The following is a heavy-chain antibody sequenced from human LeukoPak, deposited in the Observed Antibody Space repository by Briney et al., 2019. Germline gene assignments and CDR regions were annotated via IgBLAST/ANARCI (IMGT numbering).Heavy chain of an antibody. V-gene: IGHV3-64*01. Sequence: GGSLRLSCAASGFTFSNYAMHWVRQAPGKGLEYVSAISSNGGSTYYANSVKGRFTISRDNSKNTLYLQMGSLRAEDMAVYYCAREGDYYYDSSGYYGVYWGQGTLVTVSS. D-gene: IGHD3-22*01. CDR1: GFTFSNYA. CDR3: AREGDYYYDSSGYYGVY. CDR2: ISSNGGST. J-gene: IGHJ4*02.